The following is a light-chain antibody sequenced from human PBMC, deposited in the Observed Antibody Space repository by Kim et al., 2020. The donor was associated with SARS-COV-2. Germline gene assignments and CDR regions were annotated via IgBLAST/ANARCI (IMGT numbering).Light chain of an antibody. J-gene: IGLJ2*01. CDR2: GKT. CDR1: SLRSYY. Sequence: SSELTQDPAVSVALGQTVRITCQGDSLRSYYATWYQQKPGQAPLVVMYGKTNRPSGIPDRFSCSSSGNTASLTITGTQAGDEADYYCNSQDSNDNLLFGR. CDR3: NSQDSNDNLL. V-gene: IGLV3-19*01.